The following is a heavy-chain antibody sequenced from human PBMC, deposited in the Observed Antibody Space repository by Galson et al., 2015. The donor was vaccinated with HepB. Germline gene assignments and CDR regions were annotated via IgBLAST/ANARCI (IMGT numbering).Heavy chain of an antibody. Sequence: PALVKPTQTLTLTCTFSGFSLSTSGMCVSWIRQPPGKALEWLARIDWDADKYYSTSLKTRLTISKDTSKNQVVLTMTNMDPVDTATYYCARSQPGPMIVASDWYFDLWGRGTLVTVSS. V-gene: IGHV2-70*11. CDR2: IDWDADK. J-gene: IGHJ2*01. D-gene: IGHD3-22*01. CDR3: ARSQPGPMIVASDWYFDL. CDR1: GFSLSTSGMC.